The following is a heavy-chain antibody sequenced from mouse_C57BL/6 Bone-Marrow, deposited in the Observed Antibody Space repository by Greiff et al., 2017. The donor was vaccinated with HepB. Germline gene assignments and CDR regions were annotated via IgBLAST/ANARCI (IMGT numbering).Heavy chain of an antibody. CDR1: GYTFTSYW. Sequence: QVHVKQSGAELAKPGASVKLSCKASGYTFTSYWMHWVKQRPGQGLEWIGYINPSSGYTKYNQKFKDKATLTADKSSSTAYMQLSSLTYEDSAVYYCAREDYYGSGYFDSWGQGTTLTVSS. V-gene: IGHV1-7*01. D-gene: IGHD1-1*01. J-gene: IGHJ2*01. CDR2: INPSSGYT. CDR3: AREDYYGSGYFDS.